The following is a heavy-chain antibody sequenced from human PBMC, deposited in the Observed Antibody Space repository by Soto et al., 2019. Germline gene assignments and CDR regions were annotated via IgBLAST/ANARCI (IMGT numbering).Heavy chain of an antibody. J-gene: IGHJ4*02. V-gene: IGHV1-24*01. D-gene: IGHD2-15*01. Sequence: ASVKVSCKVSGYTLAKLSIHWVRQAPGKGLEWMGGFWRDQGVLLYAQKFQGRVTLTEDTSTDTVFMELSSVTAADTAVYYCARYGSGECNRGSCYSPFDYWGQGTLVTVSS. CDR2: FWRDQGVL. CDR3: ARYGSGECNRGSCYSPFDY. CDR1: GYTLAKLS.